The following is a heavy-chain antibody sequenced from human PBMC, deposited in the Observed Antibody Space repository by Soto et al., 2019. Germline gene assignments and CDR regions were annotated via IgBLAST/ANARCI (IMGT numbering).Heavy chain of an antibody. Sequence: QLQLQESGSGLVKPSQTLSLTCAVSGGSISSGGYSWSWIRQPPGKGLEWIGYIYHSGSTYYNPSLKSRVTISVDRSKNQFSLKLSSVTAADTAVYYCARGGEELAAAGTGFDYWGQGTLVTVSS. CDR3: ARGGEELAAAGTGFDY. J-gene: IGHJ4*02. V-gene: IGHV4-30-2*01. D-gene: IGHD6-13*01. CDR1: GGSISSGGYS. CDR2: IYHSGST.